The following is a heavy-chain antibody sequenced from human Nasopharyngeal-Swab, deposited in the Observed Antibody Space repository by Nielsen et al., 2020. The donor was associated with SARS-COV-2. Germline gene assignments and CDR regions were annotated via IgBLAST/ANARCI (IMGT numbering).Heavy chain of an antibody. D-gene: IGHD2-15*01. Sequence: WIRQPPGKGLEWIGEIYHSGSTNYNPSLKSRINISLDKSKNQFSLKLRSVTAADTAVYYCARVIAWFDPWGQGTLVTASS. J-gene: IGHJ5*02. CDR2: IYHSGST. V-gene: IGHV4-4*02. CDR3: ARVIAWFDP.